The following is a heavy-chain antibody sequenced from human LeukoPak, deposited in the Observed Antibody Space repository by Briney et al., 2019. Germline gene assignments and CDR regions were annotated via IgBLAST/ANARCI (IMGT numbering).Heavy chain of an antibody. CDR2: IHYSGST. Sequence: SETLSLTCTVSGSSISSYYWSWIRQPPGKGLEWIGYIHYSGSTNYNPSLKSRVTISVDTSKNQFSLKLSSVTAADTAVYYCARTWSSSSGWYFDLWGRGTLVTVSS. CDR1: GSSISSYY. V-gene: IGHV4-59*01. D-gene: IGHD6-13*01. J-gene: IGHJ2*01. CDR3: ARTWSSSSGWYFDL.